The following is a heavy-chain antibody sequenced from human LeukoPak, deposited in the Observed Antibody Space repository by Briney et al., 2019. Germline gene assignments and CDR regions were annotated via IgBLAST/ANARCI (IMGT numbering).Heavy chain of an antibody. CDR2: IHVSGSI. CDR1: GGPISGSGYY. CDR3: ARGGDTAKGGNS. D-gene: IGHD5-18*01. V-gene: IGHV4-31*03. Sequence: SETLSLTCTVSGGPISGSGYYWTWTRQHPGEGLEWLGFIHVSGSIYDNPSLTSRLIISVDASKNEMSLKLTSVTAADTAVYYCARGGDTAKGGNSWGQGTLVTVSS. J-gene: IGHJ4*02.